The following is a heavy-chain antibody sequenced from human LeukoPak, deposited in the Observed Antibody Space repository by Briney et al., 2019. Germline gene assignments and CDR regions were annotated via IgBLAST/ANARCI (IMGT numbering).Heavy chain of an antibody. Sequence: SETLSLTCTVSGDSIRSYYLSWIRQSPGKGLEWIGYIYYSGSTNYNPSLKSRITISVDRSKNQFSLKLTSGTGADTGKYYCARSGPWGAFDIWGQGTIVTVSS. J-gene: IGHJ3*02. CDR1: GDSIRSYY. CDR3: ARSGPWGAFDI. CDR2: IYYSGST. V-gene: IGHV4-59*01. D-gene: IGHD7-27*01.